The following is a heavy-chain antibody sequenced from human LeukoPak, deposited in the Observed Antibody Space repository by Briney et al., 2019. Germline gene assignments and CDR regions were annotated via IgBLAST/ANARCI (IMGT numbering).Heavy chain of an antibody. CDR1: GGSISSYY. V-gene: IGHV4-39*01. Sequence: SETLSLTCTVPGGSISSYYWGWIRQPPGKGLEWIGSIYYSGNTYYNASLKSQVSISIDTSKNQFSLRLTSVTAADTAVYYCASSRGGLFGGWGQGTLVTVSS. CDR2: IYYSGNT. CDR3: ASSRGGLFGG. D-gene: IGHD2-15*01. J-gene: IGHJ4*02.